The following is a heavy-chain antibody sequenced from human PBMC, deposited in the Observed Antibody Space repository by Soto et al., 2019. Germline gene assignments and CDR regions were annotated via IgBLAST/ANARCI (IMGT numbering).Heavy chain of an antibody. J-gene: IGHJ4*02. V-gene: IGHV4-30-4*01. CDR3: ARGTSSSSWYPSGMRFDY. CDR2: IYYSGST. CDR1: GGSISSGDYY. Sequence: PSETLSLTCTVSGGSISSGDYYWSWIRQPPGKGLEWIGYIYYSGSTYYNPSLKSRVTISVDTSKNQFSLKLSSVTAADTAVYYCARGTSSSSWYPSGMRFDYWGQGTLVTVSS. D-gene: IGHD6-13*01.